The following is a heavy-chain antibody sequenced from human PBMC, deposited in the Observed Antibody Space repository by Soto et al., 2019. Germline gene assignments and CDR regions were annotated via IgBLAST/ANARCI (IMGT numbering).Heavy chain of an antibody. CDR1: GGSFSSGGYY. Sequence: KPSETLSLTCTVSGGSFSSGGYYWSWIRQLPGKCLEWIGYIYYSGSTYYNPSLKSRFTISLDTSKNQFSLKLSSVTAADTAVYYCARATSFSGHHGYWGQGTLVTVSS. CDR2: IYYSGST. D-gene: IGHD2-8*02. V-gene: IGHV4-31*03. CDR3: ARATSFSGHHGY. J-gene: IGHJ4*02.